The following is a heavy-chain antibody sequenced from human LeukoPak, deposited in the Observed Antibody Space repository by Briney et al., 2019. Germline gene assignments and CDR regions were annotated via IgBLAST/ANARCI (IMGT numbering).Heavy chain of an antibody. CDR3: ARGGRWLHSYYFDY. CDR1: FTXXX. J-gene: IGHJ4*02. D-gene: IGHD5-24*01. V-gene: IGHV1-46*01. CDR2: INPSGGST. Sequence: FTXXXXHWVRQXPGQGLEWMGIINPSGGSTSYAQKFQGRVTMTRDTSTSTVYMELSSLRSEDTAVYYCARGGRWLHSYYFDYWGQGTLVTVSS.